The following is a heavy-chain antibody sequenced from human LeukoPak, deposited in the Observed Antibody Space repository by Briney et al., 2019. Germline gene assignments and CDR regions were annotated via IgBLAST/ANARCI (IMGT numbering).Heavy chain of an antibody. CDR2: INPNSGGT. CDR1: GYTFTGYY. J-gene: IGHJ5*02. D-gene: IGHD3-9*01. CDR3: EGVGGILTGYYS. Sequence: ASVKVSCKASGYTFTGYYMHWVRQAPGQGLEWMGRINPNSGGTNYAQKFQGRVTMTRDTSISTAYMELSRMRSDDTAVYYCEGVGGILTGYYSWGQGTLVTVSS. V-gene: IGHV1-2*06.